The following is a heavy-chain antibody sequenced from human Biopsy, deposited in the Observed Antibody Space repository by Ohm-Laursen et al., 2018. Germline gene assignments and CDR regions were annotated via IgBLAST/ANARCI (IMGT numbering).Heavy chain of an antibody. CDR3: ASAGYNPDWNFDL. D-gene: IGHD5-24*01. J-gene: IGHJ2*01. Sequence: SETLSLTWTVSGGPIDSYYWSWIRQPPGKALEWIGYIYFTGRTSYNPSLKSRVTMSVNTSKKQFSLRLSSVTAADTAVYYCASAGYNPDWNFDLWGRGTRVTVPS. CDR2: IYFTGRT. V-gene: IGHV4-59*12. CDR1: GGPIDSYY.